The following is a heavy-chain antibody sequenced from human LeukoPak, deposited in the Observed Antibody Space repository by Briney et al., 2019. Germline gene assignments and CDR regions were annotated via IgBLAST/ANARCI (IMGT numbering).Heavy chain of an antibody. Sequence: SVKVSCKASGGTFSSYTISWVRQAPGQGLEWMGRIIPIFGTANYAQKFQGRVTITTDESTSTAYMELSSLRSEDTAVYYCARDRPDDYDFWSGRNWFDPWGQGTLVTVSS. J-gene: IGHJ5*02. CDR3: ARDRPDDYDFWSGRNWFDP. D-gene: IGHD3-3*01. CDR2: IIPIFGTA. CDR1: GGTFSSYT. V-gene: IGHV1-69*05.